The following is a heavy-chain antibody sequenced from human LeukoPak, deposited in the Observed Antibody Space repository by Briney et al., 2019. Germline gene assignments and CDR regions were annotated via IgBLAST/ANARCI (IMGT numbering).Heavy chain of an antibody. Sequence: GGSLRLSCAASGFTFSGYAMSWVRQAPGKGLEWVSAIIGSGGSTYYADSVKGRFTVSRDNSKNTLYLQMNSLRAEDTAVYYCAKDPNELAAAPNWFDPWGQGTLVTVSS. CDR1: GFTFSGYA. CDR2: IIGSGGST. V-gene: IGHV3-23*01. D-gene: IGHD6-13*01. CDR3: AKDPNELAAAPNWFDP. J-gene: IGHJ5*02.